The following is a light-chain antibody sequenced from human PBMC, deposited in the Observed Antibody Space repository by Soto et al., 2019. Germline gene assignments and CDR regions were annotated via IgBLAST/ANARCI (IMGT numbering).Light chain of an antibody. V-gene: IGKV3-20*01. J-gene: IGKJ1*01. CDR1: QSVSSSY. CDR2: GTS. Sequence: EIVLTQSPCTLSLSPGERATLSCRASQSVSSSYLAWYQQKPGQAPRFLIYGTSSRATGVPDRLSGSGSGTDFSITISRLEPEDFAIYYCQQYGSPRGTFGQGTKVDIK. CDR3: QQYGSPRGT.